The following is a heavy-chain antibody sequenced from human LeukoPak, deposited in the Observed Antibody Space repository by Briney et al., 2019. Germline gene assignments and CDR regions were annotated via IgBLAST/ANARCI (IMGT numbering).Heavy chain of an antibody. V-gene: IGHV1-2*02. Sequence: ASVKVSCKASGYTFTGYYMHWVRQAPGQGLEWMGWINPNSGGTNYAQKFQGRVTMTRDTSISTAYMELSRLRSDDTAVYYCARAELLSGSGWRWWGQGTLVTVSS. J-gene: IGHJ4*02. CDR2: INPNSGGT. CDR1: GYTFTGYY. CDR3: ARAELLSGSGWRW. D-gene: IGHD6-19*01.